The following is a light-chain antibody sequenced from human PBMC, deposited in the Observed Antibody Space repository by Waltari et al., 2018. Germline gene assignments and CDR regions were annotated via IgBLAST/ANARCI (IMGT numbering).Light chain of an antibody. Sequence: QSALTQPASVSGSPGQSITISCAGSSSDVGAYNYVSWYQQHPGKAPRLIIYDVSNRPAGVPNRFSGSRSGNTASLTISGLQAEDEADYYCASYTTSDSYVFGTGTEVTVL. J-gene: IGLJ1*01. V-gene: IGLV2-14*03. CDR2: DVS. CDR3: ASYTTSDSYV. CDR1: SSDVGAYNY.